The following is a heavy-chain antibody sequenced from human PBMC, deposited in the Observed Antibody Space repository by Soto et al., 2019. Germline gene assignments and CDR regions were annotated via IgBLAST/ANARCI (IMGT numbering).Heavy chain of an antibody. V-gene: IGHV3-23*01. Sequence: EEQLLESGGGLVQPGGSLRLSCETSGFTFSSFAMSWVRQAPGKGLEWVSSISGSGGATYYADSVRGRSTISRDNSKNTLFLQMGGLTADDTDVYYCAQCWALGTGFGYGNYYGMDVWGHGTTVTVSS. D-gene: IGHD5-18*01. CDR2: ISGSGGAT. CDR1: GFTFSSFA. J-gene: IGHJ6*02. CDR3: AQCWALGTGFGYGNYYGMDV.